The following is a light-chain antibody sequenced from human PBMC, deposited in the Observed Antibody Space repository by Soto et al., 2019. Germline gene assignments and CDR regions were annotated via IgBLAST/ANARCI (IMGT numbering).Light chain of an antibody. CDR2: DVS. CDR3: SSYTSSSAYV. CDR1: SSDVGGYNY. Sequence: QSVLTQPASVSGSPGQSITISSTGTSSDVGGYNYVSWYQQHPGKAPKLMIYDVSNRPSVVSNRFSGSKSGNTASLTISGLQAEDEAVYYCSSYTSSSAYVFGIGTKVTVL. V-gene: IGLV2-14*01. J-gene: IGLJ1*01.